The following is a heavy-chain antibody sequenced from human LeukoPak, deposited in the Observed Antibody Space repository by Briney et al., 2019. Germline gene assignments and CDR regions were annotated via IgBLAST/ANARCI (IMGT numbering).Heavy chain of an antibody. CDR2: LYYSGST. V-gene: IGHV4-39*07. D-gene: IGHD6-13*01. CDR3: ARGLYSSSLLDY. J-gene: IGHJ4*02. Sequence: SETLSLTCTVSGGSISSSNYYWGWIRQPPGKGLEWIGSLYYSGSTYYNPSLKSRVTILADTSKNQFSLNLSSVTAADTAVYYCARGLYSSSLLDYWGQGTLVTVSS. CDR1: GGSISSSNYY.